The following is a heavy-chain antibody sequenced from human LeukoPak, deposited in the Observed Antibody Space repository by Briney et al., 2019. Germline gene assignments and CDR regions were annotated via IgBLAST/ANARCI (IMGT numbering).Heavy chain of an antibody. J-gene: IGHJ4*02. CDR3: ARVNRNFKTLDN. CDR2: IYHSGAT. D-gene: IGHD1-14*01. CDR1: DYSISSGYY. V-gene: IGHV4-38-2*01. Sequence: PSETLSLTCAVSDYSISSGYYWGWIRQPPGRGLEWIGGIYHSGATYYNPSLVSRFTISVDMSKNQFFLKVRSVTAADTAVYYCARVNRNFKTLDNWGQGTLVTVSS.